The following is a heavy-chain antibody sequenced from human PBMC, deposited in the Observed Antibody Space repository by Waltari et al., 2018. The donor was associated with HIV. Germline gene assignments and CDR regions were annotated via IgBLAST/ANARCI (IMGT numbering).Heavy chain of an antibody. J-gene: IGHJ5*02. CDR2: ISYDGSNK. Sequence: RSLRLSCAAYGFTFSSSAINWVRQAPGKGLEWVARISYDGSNKYYADSVKGRFTISRDNSKSTLYLQMNSLRAEDTSVYYCARDTGYCSFGSCSYNWLDPWGQGTLVSVSS. D-gene: IGHD2-15*01. CDR3: ARDTGYCSFGSCSYNWLDP. CDR1: GFTFSSSA. V-gene: IGHV3-30*01.